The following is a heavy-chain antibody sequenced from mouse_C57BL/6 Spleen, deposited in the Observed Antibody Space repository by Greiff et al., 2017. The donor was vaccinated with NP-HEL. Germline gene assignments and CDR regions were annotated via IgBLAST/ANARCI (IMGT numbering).Heavy chain of an antibody. CDR1: GYTFTDYY. J-gene: IGHJ2*01. CDR3: ARFYYDFFFDY. D-gene: IGHD2-4*01. Sequence: VKLQQSGAELVRPGASVKLSCKASGYTFTDYYINWVKQRPGQGLEWIARIYPGSGNTYYNEKFKGKATLTAEKSSSTAYMQLSSLTSEDSAVYFCARFYYDFFFDYWGQGTTLTVSS. CDR2: IYPGSGNT. V-gene: IGHV1-76*01.